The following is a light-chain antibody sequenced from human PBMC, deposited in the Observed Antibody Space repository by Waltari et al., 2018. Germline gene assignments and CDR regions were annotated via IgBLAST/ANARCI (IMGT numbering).Light chain of an antibody. J-gene: IGLJ2*01. CDR3: CSYAGSYTFGV. CDR1: SSDVGGYNY. Sequence: QSALTQPRSVSGSPGQSVTISCTGTSSDVGGYNYVSWYQQLPGKAPKLTIYEINKRPSGVPERFSGSKSGNTASLTISGLQAEDEADYYCCSYAGSYTFGVFGGGTKVTVL. CDR2: EIN. V-gene: IGLV2-11*01.